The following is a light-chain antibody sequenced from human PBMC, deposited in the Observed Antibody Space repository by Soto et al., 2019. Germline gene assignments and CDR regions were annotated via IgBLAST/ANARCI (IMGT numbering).Light chain of an antibody. CDR3: QQYGSSLIT. Sequence: DIQMTQSPSTLSASVGDRVTITCRASQSISSWLAWYQQKPGKAPKLLIYDASSRATGIPDRFSGSGSGTDFTLTISRLEPEDFAVYYCQQYGSSLITFGQGTRLEI. CDR2: DAS. J-gene: IGKJ5*01. CDR1: QSISSW. V-gene: IGKV1-5*01.